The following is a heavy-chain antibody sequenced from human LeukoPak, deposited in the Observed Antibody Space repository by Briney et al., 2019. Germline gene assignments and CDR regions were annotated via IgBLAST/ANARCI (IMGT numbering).Heavy chain of an antibody. Sequence: ASVKVSCKASGYTFTSYDINWVRQATGQGLEWMGWMNPSSGNTGYAQKFQGRVTITRNTSISTAYMELSSLRSEDTAVYYCARGYDSSSYYFQHWGQGTLVTVSS. CDR3: ARGYDSSSYYFQH. D-gene: IGHD3-22*01. V-gene: IGHV1-8*03. J-gene: IGHJ1*01. CDR2: MNPSSGNT. CDR1: GYTFTSYD.